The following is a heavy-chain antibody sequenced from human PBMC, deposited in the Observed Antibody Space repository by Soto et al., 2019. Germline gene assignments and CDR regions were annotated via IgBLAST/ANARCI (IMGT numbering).Heavy chain of an antibody. D-gene: IGHD3-22*01. CDR3: ARNPHYYDSSGYLY. CDR1: GYTFTSYG. J-gene: IGHJ4*02. V-gene: IGHV1-18*04. CDR2: ISAYNGNT. Sequence: GASVKVSCKASGYTFTSYGISWVRQAPGQGLEWMGWISAYNGNTNYAQKLQGRVTMTTDTSTSTAYMELRSLRSDDTAVYYCARNPHYYDSSGYLYWGQGTLVTVS.